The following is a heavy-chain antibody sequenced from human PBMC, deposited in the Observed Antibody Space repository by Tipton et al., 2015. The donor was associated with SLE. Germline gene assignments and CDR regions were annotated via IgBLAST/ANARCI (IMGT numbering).Heavy chain of an antibody. CDR2: INHSGST. D-gene: IGHD5-12*01. J-gene: IGHJ5*02. V-gene: IGHV4-34*01. CDR3: ATSGYDFLSWFDP. CDR1: GGSFSGYY. Sequence: TLSLTCAMYGGSFSGYYWNWIRQPPGKGLEWIGEINHSGSTNYNPSLKSRVTISVDTSKKQVSLNLSSVTAADTAVYYCATSGYDFLSWFDPWGQGTPVTVSS.